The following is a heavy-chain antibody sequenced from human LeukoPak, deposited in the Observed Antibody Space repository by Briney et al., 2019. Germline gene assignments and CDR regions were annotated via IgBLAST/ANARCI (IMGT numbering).Heavy chain of an antibody. CDR3: ARDFSGARGY. D-gene: IGHD3-10*01. CDR2: ISYDGSNK. CDR1: GFTFSSYA. V-gene: IGHV3-30-3*01. Sequence: SGGSLRLSCAASGFTFSSYAMHWVRQAPGKGLEWVAVISYDGSNKYYADSVKGRFTISRDNSKNTLYLQMNSLRAEDTAVYYCARDFSGARGYWGQGTLVTVSS. J-gene: IGHJ4*02.